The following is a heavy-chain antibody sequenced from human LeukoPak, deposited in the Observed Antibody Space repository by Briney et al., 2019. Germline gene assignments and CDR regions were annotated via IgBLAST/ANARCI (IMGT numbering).Heavy chain of an antibody. Sequence: SETLSLTCTVSGGSISSSSYYWGWIRQPPGKGLEWIGSIYYSGSTSYNPSLKSRVTISVDTSKNQFSLKLSSVTAADTAVYYCARVESSGWYIFDYWGQGTLVTVSS. CDR1: GGSISSSSYY. CDR3: ARVESSGWYIFDY. V-gene: IGHV4-39*07. J-gene: IGHJ4*02. CDR2: IYYSGST. D-gene: IGHD6-19*01.